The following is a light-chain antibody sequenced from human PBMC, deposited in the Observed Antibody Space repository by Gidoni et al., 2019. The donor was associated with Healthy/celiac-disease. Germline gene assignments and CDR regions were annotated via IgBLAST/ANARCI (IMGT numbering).Light chain of an antibody. Sequence: DIQMTQSPSSLSASVGDRVTITCRASQSISSYLNWYQQKPGKDPKLLIYAASSLQSGVPSRFSGSGSGTDFTHTISSLQPEDFATYYCQQSYSTPWTCGQGTKVEIK. J-gene: IGKJ1*01. CDR2: AAS. V-gene: IGKV1-39*01. CDR3: QQSYSTPWT. CDR1: QSISSY.